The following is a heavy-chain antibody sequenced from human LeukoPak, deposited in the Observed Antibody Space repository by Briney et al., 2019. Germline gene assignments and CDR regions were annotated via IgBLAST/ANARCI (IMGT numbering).Heavy chain of an antibody. D-gene: IGHD3-3*01. J-gene: IGHJ4*02. CDR2: ISGGGGST. V-gene: IGHV3-23*01. CDR1: GFTFSSYA. CDR3: ATSLASQYYDFWSGYYGSYYFDY. Sequence: PGGSLRLSCAASGFTFSSYAMSWVRQAPGKGLEWVSAISGGGGSTYYADSVKGRFTTSRDNSKNTLYLQMNSLRAEDTAVYYCATSLASQYYDFWSGYYGSYYFDYWGQGTLVTVSS.